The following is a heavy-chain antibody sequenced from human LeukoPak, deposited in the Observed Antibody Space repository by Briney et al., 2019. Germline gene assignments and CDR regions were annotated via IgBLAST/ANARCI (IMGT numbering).Heavy chain of an antibody. J-gene: IGHJ4*02. CDR2: IYYSGNT. CDR1: CGSISNYY. V-gene: IGHV4-59*01. Sequence: PSETLSLTCTVSCGSISNYYGSWIRQPSGKGLEWIAYIYYSGNTNYNPSLKSRVTISVDTSKNQFSLKLSSVTAADTAVYYCAKIIGVGTFDYWGQGSLVTVSS. CDR3: AKIIGVGTFDY. D-gene: IGHD6-19*01.